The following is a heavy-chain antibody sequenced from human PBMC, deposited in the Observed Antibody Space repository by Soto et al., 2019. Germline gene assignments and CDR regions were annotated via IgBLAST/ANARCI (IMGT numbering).Heavy chain of an antibody. D-gene: IGHD3-16*01. CDR1: GGSFRTYA. Sequence: QVQLGQSGAEVKKPGSSVKVSCKSSGGSFRTYAISWVRQAPGQGLEWMGSIMAVFGSATYAQRFQGRVIVTAEESTTTSYLELSGLQPGDAAVYCCATSRGFYEAMEVWGQGTKVTVSS. J-gene: IGHJ6*02. CDR3: ATSRGFYEAMEV. V-gene: IGHV1-69*01. CDR2: IMAVFGSA.